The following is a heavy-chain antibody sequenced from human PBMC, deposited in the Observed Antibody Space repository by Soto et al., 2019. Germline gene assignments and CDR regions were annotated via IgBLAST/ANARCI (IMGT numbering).Heavy chain of an antibody. J-gene: IGHJ4*02. CDR2: IKSKTDGGTT. CDR1: GITFSNVW. Sequence: EVQLVESGGGLVKPGGTLRVSCAASGITFSNVWMTWVRQAPGKGLEWVGRIKSKTDGGTTDYGAPVRGRFTISRDDSKNTLYLQMNSLKTEDTAVYYCTTRRFSSSLYFDSGGQGTLVTVSS. CDR3: TTRRFSSSLYFDS. D-gene: IGHD6-6*01. V-gene: IGHV3-15*01.